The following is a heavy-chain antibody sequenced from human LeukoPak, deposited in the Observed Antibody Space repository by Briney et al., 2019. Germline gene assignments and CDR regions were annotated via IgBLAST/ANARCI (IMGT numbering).Heavy chain of an antibody. V-gene: IGHV1-18*01. D-gene: IGHD1-26*01. CDR1: GYAFTSYG. CDR2: ISAYNGNT. CDR3: ARDTIVGATGDFDY. Sequence: ASVKVSCKATGYAFTSYGISWVRQAPGQGLEWMGWISAYNGNTNYAQKLQGRVTMTTDTSTSTAYMELRSLRSDDTAVYYCARDTIVGATGDFDYWGQGTLVTVSS. J-gene: IGHJ4*02.